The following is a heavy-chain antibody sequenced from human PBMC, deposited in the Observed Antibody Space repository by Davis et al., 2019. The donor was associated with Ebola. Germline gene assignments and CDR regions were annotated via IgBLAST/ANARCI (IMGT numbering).Heavy chain of an antibody. CDR2: INPGGGST. CDR3: ARGVTGTTDWFDP. J-gene: IGHJ5*02. D-gene: IGHD1-7*01. CDR1: GYTFNVYY. Sequence: ASVKVSCKASGYTFNVYYMHWVRQAPGQGLEWMGLINPGGGSTNYAQKFQGRVTMTRDTSTSTVYMELSSLRSEDTAVYYCARGVTGTTDWFDPWGQGTLVTVSS. V-gene: IGHV1-46*02.